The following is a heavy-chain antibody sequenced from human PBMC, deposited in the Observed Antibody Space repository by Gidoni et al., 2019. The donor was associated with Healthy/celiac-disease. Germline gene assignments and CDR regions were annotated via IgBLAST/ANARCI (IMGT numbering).Heavy chain of an antibody. CDR2: INHSGST. CDR1: GGSFSGYY. J-gene: IGHJ4*02. Sequence: QVQLQQWGAGLLKPSETLSLTCAVYGGSFSGYYWSWIRQPPGKGREWIGEINHSGSTNYNPSLKSRVTISVDTAKNQFSLKRSSVTAADTAVYYCAFITYGDGPDYWGQGTLVTVSS. CDR3: AFITYGDGPDY. D-gene: IGHD4-17*01. V-gene: IGHV4-34*01.